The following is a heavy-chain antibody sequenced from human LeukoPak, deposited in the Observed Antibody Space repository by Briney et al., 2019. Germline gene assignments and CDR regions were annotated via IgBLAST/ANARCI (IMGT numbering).Heavy chain of an antibody. CDR3: ARADENGYFDY. D-gene: IGHD2-8*01. V-gene: IGHV4-39*07. CDR2: MYDTGTT. Sequence: SETLSLTCSVSGDSISTRSYYWGWIRQPPGKGLEWIGTMYDTGTTYYNPSLKSRVTISLDTSKTQFSLRLSSVTAADTAVYYCARADENGYFDYWGQGTLVTVSS. CDR1: GDSISTRSYY. J-gene: IGHJ4*02.